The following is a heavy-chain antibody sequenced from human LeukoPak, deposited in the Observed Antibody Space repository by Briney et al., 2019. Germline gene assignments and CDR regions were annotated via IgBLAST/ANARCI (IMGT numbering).Heavy chain of an antibody. CDR1: GFTFSSFG. D-gene: IGHD3-22*01. CDR2: IRYDGSNK. Sequence: PGGSLRLSCAASGFTFSSFGMHWVRQAPGKGLKWVAFIRYDGSNKYYADSVKGRFTISRDNSKNTLYLQMNSLRAEDTAVYYCARDLKMYYYDSSGYSDFDYWGQGTLVTVSS. V-gene: IGHV3-30*02. J-gene: IGHJ4*02. CDR3: ARDLKMYYYDSSGYSDFDY.